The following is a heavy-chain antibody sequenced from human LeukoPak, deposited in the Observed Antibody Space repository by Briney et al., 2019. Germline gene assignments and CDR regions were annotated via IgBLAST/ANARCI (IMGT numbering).Heavy chain of an antibody. CDR1: GFTFSSYG. Sequence: GGSLRLSCAASGFTFSSYGMHWVRQAPGKGLEWVAVIWYDGSNKYYADSVKGRFTISRDNSKNTLYLQMNSLRAEDTAVYYCARVKMATMAVDYWGQGTLVTVSS. J-gene: IGHJ4*02. CDR3: ARVKMATMAVDY. V-gene: IGHV3-33*01. CDR2: IWYDGSNK. D-gene: IGHD5-24*01.